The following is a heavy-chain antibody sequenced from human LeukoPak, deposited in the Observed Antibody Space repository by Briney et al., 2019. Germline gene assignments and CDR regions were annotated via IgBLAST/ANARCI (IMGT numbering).Heavy chain of an antibody. CDR1: GGSLSDYS. Sequence: SETLSLTCGVYGGSLSDYSWSWIRQPPGKGLEFIGEINHSVNTNFNPSLKSRVTISVDTSKNKVSLRLSSVTAADTAVYYCARQGGSYYAIDDWGQGTLVTVSS. J-gene: IGHJ4*02. CDR3: ARQGGSYYAIDD. CDR2: INHSVNT. V-gene: IGHV4-34*01. D-gene: IGHD1-26*01.